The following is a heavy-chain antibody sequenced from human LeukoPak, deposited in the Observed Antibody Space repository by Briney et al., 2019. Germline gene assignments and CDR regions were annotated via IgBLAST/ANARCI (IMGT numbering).Heavy chain of an antibody. CDR1: GFTFSNAW. CDR2: IYRNADGGTT. V-gene: IGHV3-15*05. D-gene: IGHD2-2*01. CDR3: TTDSYCSTTTCYASSNYYYGLDA. J-gene: IGHJ6*02. Sequence: GGSLRLSCAASGFTFSNAWMTWVRQAPGKGLEWVGRIYRNADGGTTDYAAPVKGRFTISRDDSKNTLYLQMNSLKTEDTAVYYCTTDSYCSTTTCYASSNYYYGLDAWGQGTSVTVS.